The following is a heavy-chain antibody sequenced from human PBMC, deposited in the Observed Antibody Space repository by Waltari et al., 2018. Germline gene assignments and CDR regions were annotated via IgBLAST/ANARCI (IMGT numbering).Heavy chain of an antibody. CDR1: GGAISSSIYY. D-gene: IGHD6-19*01. Sequence: QLQLQESGPGLVKPSETLSLTCTVSGGAISSSIYYWGWIRQPPGKGLEWIGSIYYSGSTYYNPSLKSRVTISVDTSKNQFSLKLSSVTAADTAVYYCASIAVAAFDIWGQGTMVTVSS. CDR2: IYYSGST. J-gene: IGHJ3*02. CDR3: ASIAVAAFDI. V-gene: IGHV4-39*01.